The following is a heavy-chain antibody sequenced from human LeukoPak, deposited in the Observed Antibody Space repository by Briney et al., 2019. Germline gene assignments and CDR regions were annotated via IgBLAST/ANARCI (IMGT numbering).Heavy chain of an antibody. CDR3: ASSTYYYDSSGYYHVGLFDY. V-gene: IGHV4-34*01. J-gene: IGHJ4*02. Sequence: SETLSLTCAVYGVSFSGYYWSWIRQPPGKGLEWIGEINHSGSTNYNPSLKSRVTISVDASKNQFSLKLSSVTAADTAVYYCASSTYYYDSSGYYHVGLFDYWGQGTLVTVSS. D-gene: IGHD3-22*01. CDR1: GVSFSGYY. CDR2: INHSGST.